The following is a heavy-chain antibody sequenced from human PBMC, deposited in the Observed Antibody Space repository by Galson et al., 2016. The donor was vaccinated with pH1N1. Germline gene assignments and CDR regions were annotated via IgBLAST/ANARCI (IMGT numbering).Heavy chain of an antibody. V-gene: IGHV3-30*04. CDR3: ARDSEYSGHEGFH. J-gene: IGHJ4*02. CDR2: ILYDGTNE. D-gene: IGHD5-12*01. Sequence: SLRLSCAASGFTFTSYAMHWVRQAPDKGLEWVAVILYDGTNEYYADSVKGRFTISRAKTQSTVYLQTNSLRTEDTAVYYCARDSEYSGHEGFHWAQGTLVIVSS. CDR1: GFTFTSYA.